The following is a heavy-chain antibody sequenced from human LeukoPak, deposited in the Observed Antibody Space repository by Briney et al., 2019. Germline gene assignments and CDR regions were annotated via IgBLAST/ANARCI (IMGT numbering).Heavy chain of an antibody. J-gene: IGHJ3*01. V-gene: IGHV5-51*01. CDR2: IYPGDSDT. Sequence: GESLKISCKGSGSSFTNYWIGWARQMPGKGLEGMGIIYPGDSDTRYSPSFQGQVTISADKSISTAYLQWSSLKASDTAMYYCARRMNSGYYYDAFDFWGQGTMVTVSS. CDR3: ARRMNSGYYYDAFDF. CDR1: GSSFTNYW. D-gene: IGHD3-22*01.